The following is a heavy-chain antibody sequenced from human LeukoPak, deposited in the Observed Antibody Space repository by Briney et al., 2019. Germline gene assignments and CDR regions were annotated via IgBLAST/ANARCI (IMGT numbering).Heavy chain of an antibody. Sequence: SETLSLTCTVSGGSISSYYWSWIRQPPGKGLEWIGYIYYSGSTYYNPSLKSRVTISVDTSKNQFSLKLSSVTAADTAVYYCARGGFYRELGMDYDYWGQGTLVTVSS. CDR2: IYYSGST. D-gene: IGHD7-27*01. V-gene: IGHV4-59*12. CDR3: ARGGFYRELGMDYDY. CDR1: GGSISSYY. J-gene: IGHJ4*02.